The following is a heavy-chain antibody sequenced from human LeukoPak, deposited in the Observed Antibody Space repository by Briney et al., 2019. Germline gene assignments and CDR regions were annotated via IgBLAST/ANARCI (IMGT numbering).Heavy chain of an antibody. CDR3: AKGTLGQCSAGGCYPFDF. V-gene: IGHV3-23*01. CDR1: GFIFSNYA. J-gene: IGHJ4*02. D-gene: IGHD2-15*01. Sequence: GGSLRLSCVGSGFIFSNYAMSWFRQAPGKGLEWVSGLKSGGDSEAYPASVRGKFTISRDNYRYKLYLQMKSRSVEDTDLYDCAKGTLGQCSAGGCYPFDFWGQGTLVTVSS. CDR2: LKSGGDSE.